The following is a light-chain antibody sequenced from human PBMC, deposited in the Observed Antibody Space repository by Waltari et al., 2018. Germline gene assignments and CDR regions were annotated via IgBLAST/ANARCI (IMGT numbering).Light chain of an antibody. V-gene: IGKV1-6*01. Sequence: AIQMTQSPSSLSASVGDRVTITCRASQDIRNDLGCYQQKPGKAPKLLIYDAYSLQTGVPTRIGGSGAGTDFTLTINSLQPEDFATYYCLQDYTYPWTFGPGTKVEIK. CDR1: QDIRND. CDR2: DAY. CDR3: LQDYTYPWT. J-gene: IGKJ1*01.